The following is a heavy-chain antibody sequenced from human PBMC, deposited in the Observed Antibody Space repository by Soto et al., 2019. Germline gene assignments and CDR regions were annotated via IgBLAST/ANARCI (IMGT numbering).Heavy chain of an antibody. D-gene: IGHD3-3*01. CDR1: GFTFSSHL. J-gene: IGHJ4*02. V-gene: IGHV3-7*01. CDR3: ASLYDFWSGYFDY. CDR2: IKEDGIEK. Sequence: GGSLRLSCAASGFTFSSHLINWVRQAPWKGLEWVATIKEDGIEKYYVDSVKGRFTISRDNAKNSLNLQMNSLRAEDTAVYYCASLYDFWSGYFDYWGQGTLVTVSS.